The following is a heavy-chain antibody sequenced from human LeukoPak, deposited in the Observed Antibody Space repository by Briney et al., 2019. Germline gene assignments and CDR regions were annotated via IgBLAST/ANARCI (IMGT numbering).Heavy chain of an antibody. CDR2: INSEGSNT. Sequence: GGSLRLSCAASGFTFSKYWMHWVRQAPGKGLVWVSRINSEGSNTNYADSVKGRFTVSRDNTKNTLFLQMNNARAEDTAVYYCASTNDYADENYWGQGTLVTVSS. V-gene: IGHV3-74*01. CDR1: GFTFSKYW. D-gene: IGHD4-17*01. CDR3: ASTNDYADENY. J-gene: IGHJ4*02.